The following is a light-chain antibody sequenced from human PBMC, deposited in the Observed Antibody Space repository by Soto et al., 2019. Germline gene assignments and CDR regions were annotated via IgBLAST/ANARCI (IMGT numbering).Light chain of an antibody. CDR3: QQYNGYSGT. J-gene: IGKJ2*01. V-gene: IGKV1-5*01. Sequence: DIQMTQSPSTLSASVGDRVTITCRASQSINSWLAWYQQIPGKAPTLLIYDASSLESGVPSRFSGSGSGTEFTLTISSLQPDDFATYYCQQYNGYSGTFGQGTKLEIK. CDR2: DAS. CDR1: QSINSW.